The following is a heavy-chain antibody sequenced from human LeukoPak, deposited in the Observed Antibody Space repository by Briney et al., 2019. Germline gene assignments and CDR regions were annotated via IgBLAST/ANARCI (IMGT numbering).Heavy chain of an antibody. Sequence: GGSLRLSCAASGFTFINYAMDWVRQAPGKGLEWVSAISGNGGYTYYADSVKGRFTVSRDNAKNSLYLQMNSLRAEDTALYYCAKDKARGQHYYYYGMDVWGQGTTVTVSS. D-gene: IGHD1-1*01. CDR2: ISGNGGYT. CDR3: AKDKARGQHYYYYGMDV. J-gene: IGHJ6*02. CDR1: GFTFINYA. V-gene: IGHV3-23*01.